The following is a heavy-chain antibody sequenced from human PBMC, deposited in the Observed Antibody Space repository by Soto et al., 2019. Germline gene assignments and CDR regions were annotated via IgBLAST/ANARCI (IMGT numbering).Heavy chain of an antibody. CDR2: ISTYNGNT. D-gene: IGHD3-10*01. V-gene: IGHV1-18*01. CDR1: GYTVYTFG. CDR3: VRDGGYQGSGFDD. Sequence: SVKVSCNASGYTVYTFGISLVRQAPGQGLEWMGWISTYNGNTNYAQKLQDRVTMTTDTSTSTAYMDLRSLRSDDTAVYYCVRDGGYQGSGFDDWGQGTPVTVSS. J-gene: IGHJ4*02.